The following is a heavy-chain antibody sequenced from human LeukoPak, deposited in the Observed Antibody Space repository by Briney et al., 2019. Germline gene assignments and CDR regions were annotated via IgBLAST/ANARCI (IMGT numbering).Heavy chain of an antibody. CDR3: AREEYYGSGEWFDP. CDR2: INSDGSST. Sequence: GGSLRLSCAASGFTFSSFWMHWVRQAPGKGLVWVSRINSDGSSTSYADSVKGRFTISRDNAKNTLYLQMNSLRAEDTAAYYCAREEYYGSGEWFDPWGQGTLVTVSS. D-gene: IGHD3-10*01. J-gene: IGHJ5*02. CDR1: GFTFSSFW. V-gene: IGHV3-74*01.